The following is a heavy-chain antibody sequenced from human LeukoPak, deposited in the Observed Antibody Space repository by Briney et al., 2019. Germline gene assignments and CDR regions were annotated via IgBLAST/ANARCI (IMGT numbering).Heavy chain of an antibody. J-gene: IGHJ3*02. CDR1: GGSISRYD. CDR2: IYYSGST. CDR3: ARELYNWNGRRHAIDI. V-gene: IGHV4-59*01. Sequence: SETLSLTCTVSGGSISRYDWSWVRQPPGKGLEYIGNIYYSGSTNYNPSLKSRVTISLDTSRSQFSLKLTSVTAADTAVYYCARELYNWNGRRHAIDIWGQGTMVTVSS. D-gene: IGHD1-20*01.